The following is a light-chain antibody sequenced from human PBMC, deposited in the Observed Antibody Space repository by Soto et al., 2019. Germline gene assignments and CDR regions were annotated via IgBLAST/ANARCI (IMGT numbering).Light chain of an antibody. CDR2: DAT. J-gene: IGKJ2*01. V-gene: IGKV1-39*01. CDR1: QNIYTY. Sequence: DIQLTQSPSSLSASVGDRVTISCRASQNIYTYVNWYRQKPGKAPTLLIYDATTLQSGVPSRFSGLGSGTDFTLTITSLQPEDSATYFCQQSYTTVYTFGLGTKVEIK. CDR3: QQSYTTVYT.